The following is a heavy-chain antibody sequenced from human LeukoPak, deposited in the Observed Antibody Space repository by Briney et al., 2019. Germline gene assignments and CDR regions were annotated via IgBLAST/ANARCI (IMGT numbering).Heavy chain of an antibody. CDR1: GGTFSSYA. Sequence: SVKVSCKASGGTFSSYAISWVRQAPGQGLEWMGEIIPIFGTANYAQKFQGRVTITADESTSTAYMELSSLRSEDTAVYYCARSQYSSGWYPHFDYWGQGTLVSVSS. CDR2: IIPIFGTA. V-gene: IGHV1-69*13. CDR3: ARSQYSSGWYPHFDY. J-gene: IGHJ4*02. D-gene: IGHD6-19*01.